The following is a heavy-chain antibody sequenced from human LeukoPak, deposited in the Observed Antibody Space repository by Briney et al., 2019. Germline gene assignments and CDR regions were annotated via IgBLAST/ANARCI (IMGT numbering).Heavy chain of an antibody. D-gene: IGHD3-22*01. Sequence: SETLSLTCTVSGGSISSGSYYWSWIRQPAGKGLEWIGRIYTSGITNYNPSLKSRVTISVDTSKNQFSLQISSVTAADTAVYYCARETTYYYDSSGYYFDAFDIWGQGTMVTVSS. CDR1: GGSISSGSYY. CDR2: IYTSGIT. V-gene: IGHV4-61*02. J-gene: IGHJ3*02. CDR3: ARETTYYYDSSGYYFDAFDI.